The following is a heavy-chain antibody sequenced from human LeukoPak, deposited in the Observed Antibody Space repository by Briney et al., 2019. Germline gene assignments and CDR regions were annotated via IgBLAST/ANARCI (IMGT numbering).Heavy chain of an antibody. CDR3: ARQGIAAAGTEAVSWFDP. CDR1: GGTFSSYA. J-gene: IGHJ5*02. V-gene: IGHV1-69*13. CDR2: IIPIFGTA. D-gene: IGHD6-13*01. Sequence: ASVKVSCKASGGTFSSYAISWVRQAPGQGLEWMGGIIPIFGTANYAQKFQGRVTITADESTSTAYMELSSLRPEDTAVYYCARQGIAAAGTEAVSWFDPWGQGTLVTVSS.